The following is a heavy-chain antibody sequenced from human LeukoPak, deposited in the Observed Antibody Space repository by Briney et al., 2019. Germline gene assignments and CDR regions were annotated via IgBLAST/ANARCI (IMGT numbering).Heavy chain of an antibody. D-gene: IGHD3-16*01. CDR1: GYTFTGYY. Sequence: GASVKVSCKASGYTFTGYYMHWVQQAPGQGLEWMGRINPNSGGTNYAQKFQGRVTMTRDTSISTAYMELSRLRSDDTAVYYCARDRLFSYYDYVWGSENWFDPWGQGTLVTVSS. CDR2: INPNSGGT. J-gene: IGHJ5*02. CDR3: ARDRLFSYYDYVWGSENWFDP. V-gene: IGHV1-2*06.